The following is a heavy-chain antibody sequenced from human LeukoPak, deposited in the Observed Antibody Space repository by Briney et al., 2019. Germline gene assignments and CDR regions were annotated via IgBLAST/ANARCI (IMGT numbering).Heavy chain of an antibody. D-gene: IGHD4-11*01. CDR2: ISSNGRYT. Sequence: GGSLRLSCEASGFTFSSYGMSWVRQAPGKGLEWVSTISSNGRYTYYADSVKGRFTISRDNSKNTLYLQMNSLGAEDTAVYSCAKCIATATFDYWGQGTLVTVSS. CDR1: GFTFSSYG. CDR3: AKCIATATFDY. V-gene: IGHV3-23*01. J-gene: IGHJ4*02.